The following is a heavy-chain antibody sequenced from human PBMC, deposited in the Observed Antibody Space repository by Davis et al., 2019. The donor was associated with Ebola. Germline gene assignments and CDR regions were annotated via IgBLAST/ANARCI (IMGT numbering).Heavy chain of an antibody. Sequence: SVKVSCKASGYTFTGYYMHWVRQAPGQGLEWIGWIVVGSGNTNYAQKFQERVTITRDMSTSTAYMELSSLRSEDTAVYYCAAETLEGAFDIWGQGTMVTVSS. D-gene: IGHD5-24*01. CDR1: GYTFTGYY. CDR3: AAETLEGAFDI. V-gene: IGHV1-58*02. CDR2: IVVGSGNT. J-gene: IGHJ3*02.